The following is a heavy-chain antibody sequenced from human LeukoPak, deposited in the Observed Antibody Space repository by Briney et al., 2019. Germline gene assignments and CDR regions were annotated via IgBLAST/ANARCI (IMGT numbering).Heavy chain of an antibody. CDR3: ARGPGGSYGYVGDY. CDR2: INHSGST. Sequence: SETLSLTCAVYGGSFSGYYWSWIRQPPGKGLEWIGEINHSGSTNYNPSLKSRVTISVDTSKNQFSLKLSSVTAADTAVYYCARGPGGSYGYVGDYWGQGTLVTVSS. V-gene: IGHV4-34*01. J-gene: IGHJ4*02. D-gene: IGHD5-18*01. CDR1: GGSFSGYY.